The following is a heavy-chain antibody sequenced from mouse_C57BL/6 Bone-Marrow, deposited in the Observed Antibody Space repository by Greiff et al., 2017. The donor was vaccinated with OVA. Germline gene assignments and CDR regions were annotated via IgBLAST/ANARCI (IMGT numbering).Heavy chain of an antibody. Sequence: EVKLVESGGGLVKPGGSLKLSCAASGFTFSSYAMSWVRQTPEKRLEWVATISDGGSYTYYPDNVKGRFTISRDNAKNNLYQQMSHLKSEDTAMYYCARDQGYGSSYGWFAYWGQGTLVTVSA. CDR1: GFTFSSYA. V-gene: IGHV5-4*01. J-gene: IGHJ3*01. CDR3: ARDQGYGSSYGWFAY. CDR2: ISDGGSYT. D-gene: IGHD1-1*01.